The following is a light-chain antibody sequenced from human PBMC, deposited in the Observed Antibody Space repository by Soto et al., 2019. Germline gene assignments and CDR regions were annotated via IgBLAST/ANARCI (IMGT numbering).Light chain of an antibody. CDR2: AAS. J-gene: IGKJ4*01. Sequence: EIALTQSPGTLSLSPGERATLSCRASQSVSKSNLAWDRQKPGQAPRLLIYAASSRASGIPHRFSGSGSGSGFTLTSRRLEPEDFALYYCQQYGSSPLTFGGGTKVEIK. CDR3: QQYGSSPLT. V-gene: IGKV3-20*01. CDR1: QSVSKSN.